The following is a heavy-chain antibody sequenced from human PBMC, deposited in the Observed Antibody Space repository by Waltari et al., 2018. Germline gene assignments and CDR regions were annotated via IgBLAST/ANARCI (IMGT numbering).Heavy chain of an antibody. CDR3: ARLAAAGPALIVYFQH. Sequence: QVQLQESGPGLVKPSETLSLTCAVSGYSISSGYYWGWIRQPPGKGLEWIGSIYHSGSTYYNPSLKSRVTISVDTSKNQFSLKLSSVTAADTAVYYCARLAAAGPALIVYFQHWGQGTLVTVSS. J-gene: IGHJ1*01. CDR2: IYHSGST. D-gene: IGHD6-13*01. V-gene: IGHV4-38-2*01. CDR1: GYSISSGYY.